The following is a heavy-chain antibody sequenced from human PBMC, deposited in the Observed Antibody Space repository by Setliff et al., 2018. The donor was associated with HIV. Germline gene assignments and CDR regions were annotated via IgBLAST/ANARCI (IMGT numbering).Heavy chain of an antibody. V-gene: IGHV4-39*07. CDR3: ARTTIVAVPAANYYFDF. CDR2: IYYRGTT. J-gene: IGHJ4*02. D-gene: IGHD2-2*01. CDR1: GGSISSGSYY. Sequence: SETLSLTCTVSGGSISSGSYYWSWIRQPPGKGLEWIGSIYYRGTTHYNPSLRSRATLSVDTSKNQFSLNLRSVTVADTAVYYCARTTIVAVPAANYYFDFWGQGDLVTVSS.